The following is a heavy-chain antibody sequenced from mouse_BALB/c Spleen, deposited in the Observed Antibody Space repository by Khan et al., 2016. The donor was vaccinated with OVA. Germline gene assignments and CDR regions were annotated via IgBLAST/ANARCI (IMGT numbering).Heavy chain of an antibody. CDR1: GYTFISYY. CDR3: IRSGYGSFAY. CDR2: INPSDGDT. V-gene: IGHV1S81*02. J-gene: IGHJ3*01. D-gene: IGHD2-2*01. Sequence: VQLQESGAELVKPGASVKLSCKASGYTFISYYMYWVKQRPGQGLEWIGEINPSDGDTNFNEKFKSKATLTVDKSSNTAYMQLNSLASEDSAVYYCIRSGYGSFAYWGQGTLVTVSA.